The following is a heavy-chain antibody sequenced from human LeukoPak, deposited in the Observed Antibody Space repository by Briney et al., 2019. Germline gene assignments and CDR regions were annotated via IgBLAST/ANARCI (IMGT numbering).Heavy chain of an antibody. Sequence: PGGSLRLSCAASGFTFSSYAMHWVRQAPGKGLEWVAVISYDGSNKYYADSVKGRFTISRDNSKNTLYLQMNSLRAEDTAVYYCASLVYGDYPDYWGQGTLVTVSS. V-gene: IGHV3-30*04. J-gene: IGHJ4*02. CDR3: ASLVYGDYPDY. CDR2: ISYDGSNK. D-gene: IGHD4-17*01. CDR1: GFTFSSYA.